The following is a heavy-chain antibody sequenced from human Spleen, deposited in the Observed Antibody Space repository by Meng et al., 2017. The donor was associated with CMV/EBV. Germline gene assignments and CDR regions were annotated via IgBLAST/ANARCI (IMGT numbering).Heavy chain of an antibody. CDR3: ARDERGTRGGALDI. Sequence: GGSLRLSCAASGITFEDYAMHWVRQVPGKGLEWVSGLSWNSGVLGYADSVKGRFTISRDNSKNTLYLQMNSLRAEDTAVYYCARDERGTRGGALDIWGQGTMVTVSS. CDR2: LSWNSGVL. CDR1: GITFEDYA. D-gene: IGHD1-1*01. V-gene: IGHV3-9*01. J-gene: IGHJ3*02.